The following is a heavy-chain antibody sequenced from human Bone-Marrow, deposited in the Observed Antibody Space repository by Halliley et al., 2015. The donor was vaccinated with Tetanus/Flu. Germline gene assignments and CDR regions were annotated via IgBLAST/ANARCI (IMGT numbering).Heavy chain of an antibody. D-gene: IGHD6-19*01. V-gene: IGHV4-59*08. CDR2: ICYSEST. CDR3: ARLMGSAGFYYYGMDV. Sequence: SICYSESTNYNPSLRSRFPLSVDMSKNQFSLKVTSVTPADTAMYFCARLMGSAGFYYYGMDVWGQGTTVTVSS. J-gene: IGHJ6*02.